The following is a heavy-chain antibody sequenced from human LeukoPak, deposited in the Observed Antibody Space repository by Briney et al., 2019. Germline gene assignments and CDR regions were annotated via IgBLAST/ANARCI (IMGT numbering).Heavy chain of an antibody. D-gene: IGHD4-11*01. CDR1: GFTFSSYA. J-gene: IGHJ6*01. CDR2: ISGSGGST. V-gene: IGHV3-23*01. Sequence: GGSLRLSCAASGFTFSSYAMSWVRQAPGKGLEWVSAISGSGGSTYYADSVKGRFTISRDNSKNTLYLQMNSLRAEDTAVYYCARKHDYSSLLGYYYYGMDVWGKGPRSPSPQ. CDR3: ARKHDYSSLLGYYYYGMDV.